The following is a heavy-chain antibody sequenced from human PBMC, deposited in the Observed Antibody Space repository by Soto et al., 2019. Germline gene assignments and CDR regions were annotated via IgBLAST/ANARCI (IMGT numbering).Heavy chain of an antibody. J-gene: IGHJ4*02. V-gene: IGHV4-34*01. Sequence: QVQLQQWGAGLLKPSETLSLTCAIYGESFSGYYWGWIRQPPGKGLEWIGDVNHSGTTNYNPSLTSRVTISVDTSKNQFSLKLSSVTAADPAVYFCVRNFDSWGQGTLVTVSS. CDR1: GESFSGYY. CDR3: VRNFDS. CDR2: VNHSGTT.